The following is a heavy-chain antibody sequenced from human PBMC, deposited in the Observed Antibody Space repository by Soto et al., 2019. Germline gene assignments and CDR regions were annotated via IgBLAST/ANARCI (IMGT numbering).Heavy chain of an antibody. D-gene: IGHD6-6*01. Sequence: SETLSLTCTIYGGSFSGYYWTWIRQPPGKGLEWIGEINHSGTTNYSPSLKRRVSISVDTSKDKLSLNLSSVTAADTAVYYCASGKTRTARPSLRYYYYGLDVWGQGTTVTVSS. CDR1: GGSFSGYY. J-gene: IGHJ6*02. CDR2: INHSGTT. CDR3: ASGKTRTARPSLRYYYYGLDV. V-gene: IGHV4-34*01.